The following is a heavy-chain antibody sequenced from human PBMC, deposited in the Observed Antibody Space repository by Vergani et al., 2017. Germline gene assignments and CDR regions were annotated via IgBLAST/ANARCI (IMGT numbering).Heavy chain of an antibody. J-gene: IGHJ4*02. D-gene: IGHD5-24*01. CDR2: IKQDGSEK. CDR1: GFTFSSYA. Sequence: EVQLVESGGGLVQPGGSLRLSCSASGFTFSSYAIHWVRQAPGKGLEWVANIKQDGSEKYYVDSVKGRFTISRDNAKNSLYLQMNSLRAEDTAVYYCARWGGGYNWDFDYWGQGTLVTVSS. V-gene: IGHV3-7*03. CDR3: ARWGGGYNWDFDY.